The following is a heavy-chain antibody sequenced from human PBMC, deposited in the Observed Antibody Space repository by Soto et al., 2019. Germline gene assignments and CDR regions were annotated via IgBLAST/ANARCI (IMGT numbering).Heavy chain of an antibody. J-gene: IGHJ6*02. Sequence: GSLRLSCAASGFTFSSYWMSWVRQAPGKGLEWVANIKQDGSEKYYVDSVKGRFTISRDNAKNSLYLQMNSLRAEDTAVYYCARCLFEYSSSSRYGMDVWGQGTTVTVS. CDR1: GFTFSSYW. D-gene: IGHD6-6*01. CDR3: ARCLFEYSSSSRYGMDV. V-gene: IGHV3-7*01. CDR2: IKQDGSEK.